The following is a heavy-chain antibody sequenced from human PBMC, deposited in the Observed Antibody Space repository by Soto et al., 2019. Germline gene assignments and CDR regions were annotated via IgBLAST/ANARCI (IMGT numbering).Heavy chain of an antibody. CDR2: IYHSGST. CDR3: ARVPDR. J-gene: IGHJ5*02. CDR1: GFNMFSGGYS. D-gene: IGHD2-2*01. Sequence: SEPLCLTSTVSGFNMFSGGYSWSWIRQPPGKGLEWIGYIYHSGSTYYNPSLKSRVTISVDRSKNQFSLKLSSVTAADTAVYYCARVPDRWGQGTLVTVSS. V-gene: IGHV4-30-2*01.